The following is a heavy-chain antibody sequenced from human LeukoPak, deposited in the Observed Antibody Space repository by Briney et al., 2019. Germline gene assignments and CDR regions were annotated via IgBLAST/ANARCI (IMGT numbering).Heavy chain of an antibody. J-gene: IGHJ4*02. Sequence: QPGGSLRLSCAASGFTFSSYSMNWVRQAPGKGLEWVSYISSSSSTIYYADSVKGRFTISRDSAKNSLYLQMNSLRAEDTAVYYCASHGVVQWLPPRYWGQGTLVTVSS. V-gene: IGHV3-48*01. CDR3: ASHGVVQWLPPRY. CDR1: GFTFSSYS. D-gene: IGHD3-22*01. CDR2: ISSSSSTI.